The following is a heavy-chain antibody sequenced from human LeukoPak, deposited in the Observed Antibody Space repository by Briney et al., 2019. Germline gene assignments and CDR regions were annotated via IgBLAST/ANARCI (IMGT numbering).Heavy chain of an antibody. CDR3: ARDVFEGFGERVIDAFDL. J-gene: IGHJ3*01. Sequence: ASVKVSCKASGYRFITYGLSWVRQAPGQGLEWMGCISAYNGNTNFAPKLQGRVTMTADTSTSTAYIELRSLRSDDTAVYYCARDVFEGFGERVIDAFDLWGQGTMVTVSS. CDR1: GYRFITYG. V-gene: IGHV1-18*01. CDR2: ISAYNGNT. D-gene: IGHD3-10*01.